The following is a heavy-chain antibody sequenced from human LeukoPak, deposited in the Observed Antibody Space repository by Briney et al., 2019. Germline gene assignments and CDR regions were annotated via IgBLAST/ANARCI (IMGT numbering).Heavy chain of an antibody. J-gene: IGHJ6*03. V-gene: IGHV1-2*02. Sequence: ASVKVSCKASGYTFTDFYIHWVRQAPGHGLEWMGWISPNTGVTNYAKRFQGRVTMTRDTSITTTYLELRGLTSDDTAVYYCARHGYCGNPRCYPDYYYIDVWGKETKVTVSS. CDR2: ISPNTGVT. CDR3: ARHGYCGNPRCYPDYYYIDV. CDR1: GYTFTDFY. D-gene: IGHD2-2*03.